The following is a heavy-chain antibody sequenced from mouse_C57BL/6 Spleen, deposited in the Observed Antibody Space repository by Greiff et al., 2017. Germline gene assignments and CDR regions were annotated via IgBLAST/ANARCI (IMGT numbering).Heavy chain of an antibody. V-gene: IGHV1-74*01. CDR1: GYTFTSYW. J-gene: IGHJ1*03. Sequence: VQLQQSGTVLARPGASVKMSCKTSGYTFTSYWMHWVKQRPGQGLEWIGRIHPSDSDTNYNQKFKGKATLTVDKSSSTAYMQLSSLTSEDSAVYYCAIGSSSSYWYFDVWGTGTTVTVSS. CDR2: IHPSDSDT. D-gene: IGHD1-1*01. CDR3: AIGSSSSYWYFDV.